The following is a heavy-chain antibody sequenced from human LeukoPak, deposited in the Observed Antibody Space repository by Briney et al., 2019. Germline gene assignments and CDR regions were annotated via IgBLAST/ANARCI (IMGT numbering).Heavy chain of an antibody. CDR1: GGSISSYY. CDR2: IYYSGST. J-gene: IGHJ6*03. Sequence: SETLSLTCTVSGGSISSYYWSWIRQPPGKGLEWIGYIYYSGSTNYNPSLKSRVTISVDTSKNQFSLKLSSVTAADTAVYYCARAVVSPDPYYYYYYMDVWGKGTTVTVSS. V-gene: IGHV4-59*01. D-gene: IGHD2-21*01. CDR3: ARAVVSPDPYYYYYYMDV.